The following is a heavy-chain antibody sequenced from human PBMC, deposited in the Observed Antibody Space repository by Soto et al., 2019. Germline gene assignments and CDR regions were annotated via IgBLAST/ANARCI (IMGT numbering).Heavy chain of an antibody. CDR1: GNTHTIYF. CDR3: ARGGSYYAH. J-gene: IGHJ4*02. Sequence: ASVKVSCNASGNTHTIYFIHWLRQARGQGLEWMGWINSVSGGTNYAHKFQGRVTMTRDTSTTTAFMELSGLRSDDTAVYFCARGGSYYAHWGQGTLVTVS. CDR2: INSVSGGT. D-gene: IGHD3-10*01. V-gene: IGHV1-2*02.